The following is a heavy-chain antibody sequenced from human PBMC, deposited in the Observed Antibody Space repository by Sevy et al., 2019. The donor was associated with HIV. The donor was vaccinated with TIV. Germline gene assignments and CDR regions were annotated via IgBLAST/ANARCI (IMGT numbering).Heavy chain of an antibody. CDR3: ARDSGYYYDSSGYRNWFDP. CDR1: GFTFSSYA. CDR2: ISYDGSNK. D-gene: IGHD3-22*01. V-gene: IGHV3-30-3*01. J-gene: IGHJ5*02. Sequence: GGSLRLSCAASGFTFSSYAMHWVRQAPGKGLEWVAVISYDGSNKYYADSVKGRFTISRDNSKNTLYLQMNSLRAEDXXVYYCARDSGYYYDSSGYRNWFDPWGQGTLVTVSS.